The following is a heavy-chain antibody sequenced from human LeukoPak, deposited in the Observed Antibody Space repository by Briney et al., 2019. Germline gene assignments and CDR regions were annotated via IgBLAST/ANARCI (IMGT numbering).Heavy chain of an antibody. D-gene: IGHD3-22*01. Sequence: EGSLRLSCAASGFTFSSYWMSWVRQAPGKGLEWVANIKQDGSEKYYVDSVKGRFTISRDDAKNSLYLQMNSLRAEDTAVYYCARDGNYYDSSGYYSEYFQLWGQGTLVTVSS. CDR2: IKQDGSEK. V-gene: IGHV3-7*01. J-gene: IGHJ1*01. CDR3: ARDGNYYDSSGYYSEYFQL. CDR1: GFTFSSYW.